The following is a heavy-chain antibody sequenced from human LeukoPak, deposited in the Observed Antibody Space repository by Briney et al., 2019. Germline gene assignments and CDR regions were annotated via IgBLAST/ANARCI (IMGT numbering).Heavy chain of an antibody. CDR1: GGSISSSSYY. Sequence: PSQTLSLICTVSGGSISSSSYYWGWIRQPPGKGLEWIGSIYYSGSTYYNPSLKSRVTISVDTSKNQFSLKLSSVTAADTAVYYCARTYSSGWTGRDFDYWGQGTLVTVSS. V-gene: IGHV4-39*01. D-gene: IGHD6-19*01. CDR2: IYYSGST. CDR3: ARTYSSGWTGRDFDY. J-gene: IGHJ4*02.